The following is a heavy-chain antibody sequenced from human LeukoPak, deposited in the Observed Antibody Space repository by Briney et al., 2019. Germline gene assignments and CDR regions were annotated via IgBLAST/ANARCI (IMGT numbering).Heavy chain of an antibody. J-gene: IGHJ4*02. Sequence: GGPLRLSCVASGFTFSNTWMNWVRQAPGKGLEWVGRIKSKADGGTTDYTAPVQGRFTISRDDSKNTLYLQMNSLKTEDTAVYFCTTTRTYWGQGTLVTVSS. CDR3: TTTRTY. D-gene: IGHD2-2*01. CDR1: GFTFSNTW. CDR2: IKSKADGGTT. V-gene: IGHV3-15*01.